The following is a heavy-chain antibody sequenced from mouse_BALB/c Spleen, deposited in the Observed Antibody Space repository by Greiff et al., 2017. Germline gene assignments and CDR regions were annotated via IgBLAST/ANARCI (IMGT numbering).Heavy chain of an antibody. CDR3: ARSKYYGYRYAMDY. D-gene: IGHD1-2*01. J-gene: IGHJ4*01. CDR1: GYAFTNYL. Sequence: VKLMESGAELVRPGTSVKVSCKASGYAFTNYLIEWVKQRPGQGLEWIGVINPGSGGTNYNEKFKGKATLTADKSSSTAYMQLSSLTSDDSAVYFCARSKYYGYRYAMDYWGQGTSVTVSS. CDR2: INPGSGGT. V-gene: IGHV1-54*01.